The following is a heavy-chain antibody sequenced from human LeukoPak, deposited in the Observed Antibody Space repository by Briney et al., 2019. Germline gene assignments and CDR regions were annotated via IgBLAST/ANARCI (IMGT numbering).Heavy chain of an antibody. V-gene: IGHV4-59*01. CDR1: GGSISRYY. J-gene: IGHJ5*02. Sequence: SETLSLTCTISGGSISRYYWSWIRQPPGKGLEWIGYSSYSGATNYNPSLKSRVTISVDTTKNQFSLRMSSVTAADTAVYYCARDRVAGWFDPWGQGTLVTVSS. D-gene: IGHD3-3*01. CDR2: SSYSGAT. CDR3: ARDRVAGWFDP.